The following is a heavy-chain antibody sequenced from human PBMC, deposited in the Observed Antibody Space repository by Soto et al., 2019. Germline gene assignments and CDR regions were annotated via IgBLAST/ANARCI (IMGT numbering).Heavy chain of an antibody. Sequence: PGWSLRLSCAASGFTFSSYSMNWVRQAPGKGLEWVSSISSSSSYIYYADSVKGRFTISRDNAKNSLYLQMNSLRAEDTAVYYCARDQAQWLVHCYYSYGMEVWGQGTTVTVS. CDR3: ARDQAQWLVHCYYSYGMEV. D-gene: IGHD6-19*01. V-gene: IGHV3-21*01. CDR2: ISSSSSYI. J-gene: IGHJ6*02. CDR1: GFTFSSYS.